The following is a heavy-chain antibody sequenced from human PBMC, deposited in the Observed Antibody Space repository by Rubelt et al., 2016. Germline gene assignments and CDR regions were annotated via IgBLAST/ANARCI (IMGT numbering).Heavy chain of an antibody. CDR2: INHSGST. V-gene: IGHV4-34*01. CDR1: AFTLSDHY. CDR3: ARGIKYCSSTSCYPWFDP. Sequence: VQLVESGGGLVQPGGSLRLSCEASAFTLSDHYIDWVRQAPGKGLEWIGEINHSGSTNYNPSLKSRVTISVDTSKNQFSLKLSSVTAADTAVYYCARGIKYCSSTSCYPWFDPWGQGTLVTVSS. J-gene: IGHJ5*02. D-gene: IGHD2-2*01.